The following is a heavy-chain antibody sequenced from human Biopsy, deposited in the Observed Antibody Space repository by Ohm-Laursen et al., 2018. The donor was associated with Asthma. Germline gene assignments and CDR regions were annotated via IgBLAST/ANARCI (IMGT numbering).Heavy chain of an antibody. D-gene: IGHD3-3*01. CDR3: VKERYYDFWSGYPI. J-gene: IGHJ3*02. CDR2: MSFDGRQT. V-gene: IGHV3-30*18. CDR1: GFSFNIYG. Sequence: SLRLSCSASGFSFNIYGMHWVRQAPGKGLEWVAVMSFDGRQTYYADSVKGRFTISRDNSKNTLYLQMNSLRAEDTAVYYCVKERYYDFWSGYPIWGQGTMVTVSS.